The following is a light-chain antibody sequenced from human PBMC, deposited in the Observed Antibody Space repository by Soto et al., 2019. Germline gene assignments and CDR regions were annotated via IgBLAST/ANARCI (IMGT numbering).Light chain of an antibody. CDR2: KAS. V-gene: IGKV1-5*03. CDR1: QSISSW. CDR3: QQYNSYWT. J-gene: IGKJ1*01. Sequence: DIQMTQSPSTLSASVGVRVTITCRASQSISSWLAWYQQKPGKAPKLLIYKASSLESGVPSRFSGSRSGTEFTLTISSLQPDDFATYYCQQYNSYWTFGQGTKVEIK.